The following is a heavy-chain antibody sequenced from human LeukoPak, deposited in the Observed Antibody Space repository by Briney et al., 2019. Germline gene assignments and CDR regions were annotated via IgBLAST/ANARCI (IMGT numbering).Heavy chain of an antibody. D-gene: IGHD6-13*01. J-gene: IGHJ4*02. Sequence: GGSLRLSCAASGFTFSSYGMHWVRQAPGKGLEWVAFIRYDGSNYYADSVKGRFTISRDNSKNTLYLQMNSLRAEDTAVYYCAKAQGLAAAGDIDFWGQGTLVTVSS. CDR2: IRYDGSN. CDR1: GFTFSSYG. V-gene: IGHV3-30*02. CDR3: AKAQGLAAAGDIDF.